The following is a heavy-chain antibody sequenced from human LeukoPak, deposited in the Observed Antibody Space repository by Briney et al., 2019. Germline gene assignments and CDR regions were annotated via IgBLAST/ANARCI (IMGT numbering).Heavy chain of an antibody. J-gene: IGHJ4*02. CDR2: ISGSGGST. CDR1: GFTFSSYA. Sequence: GGTLRLSCAASGFTFSSYAMSWVRQAPGKGLEWVSAISGSGGSTYYADSVKGRFTISRDNSKNTLYLQMNSLRAEDTAVYYCAKDPHYYDSSGVFDYWGQGTLVTVSS. D-gene: IGHD3-22*01. V-gene: IGHV3-23*01. CDR3: AKDPHYYDSSGVFDY.